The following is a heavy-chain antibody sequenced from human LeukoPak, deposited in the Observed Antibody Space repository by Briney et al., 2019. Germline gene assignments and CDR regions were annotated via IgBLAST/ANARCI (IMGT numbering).Heavy chain of an antibody. CDR2: INWNGGST. V-gene: IGHV3-20*04. CDR1: GFTFSIYS. Sequence: RTGGSLRLSCAASGFTFSIYSMNWVRHAPGKGLEWVSGINWNGGSTDYADSVKGRFTISRDNAKNSLYLQMNSLRAEDTALYYCARDSVLIAVAVRGAFDIWGQGTMVTVSS. CDR3: ARDSVLIAVAVRGAFDI. D-gene: IGHD6-19*01. J-gene: IGHJ3*02.